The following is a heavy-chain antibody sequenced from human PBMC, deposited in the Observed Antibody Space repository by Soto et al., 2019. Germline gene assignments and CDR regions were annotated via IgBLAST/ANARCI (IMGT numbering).Heavy chain of an antibody. CDR1: GVSISSGSSY. V-gene: IGHV4-31*03. J-gene: IGHJ6*02. CDR2: IYYSGST. Sequence: QVQLQESGPGLVKPSQTLSLTCTVSGVSISSGSSYWSWIRQHPGKGLEWIGYIYYSGSTYYNPSLKSRVTISLETSESQFSLKLRSVTAADTAVYYCARDGPRGLDVSGQGTTVTVSS. CDR3: ARDGPRGLDV.